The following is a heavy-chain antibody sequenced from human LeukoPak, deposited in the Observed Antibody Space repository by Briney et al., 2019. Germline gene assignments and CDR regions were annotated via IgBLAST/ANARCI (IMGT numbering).Heavy chain of an antibody. J-gene: IGHJ6*04. CDR3: AKDIAVADNYYYYGMDV. D-gene: IGHD6-19*01. V-gene: IGHV3-23*01. CDR2: ISGSGGST. CDR1: GFTFSSYA. Sequence: PGGSLGLSCAASGFTFSSYAMSWVRQAPGKGLEWVSAISGSGGSTYYADSVKGRFTISRDNSKNTLYLQMNSLRAEDTAVYYCAKDIAVADNYYYYGMDVWGKGTTVTVSS.